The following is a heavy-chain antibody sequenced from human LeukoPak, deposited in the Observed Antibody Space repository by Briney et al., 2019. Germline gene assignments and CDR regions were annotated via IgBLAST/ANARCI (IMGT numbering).Heavy chain of an antibody. CDR3: ASSITMVRGVITLDY. CDR2: IIPIFGTA. D-gene: IGHD3-10*01. V-gene: IGHV1-69*05. J-gene: IGHJ4*02. Sequence: GASVKVSCKASGGTFSSYAIGWVRQAPGQGLEWMGGIIPIFGTANYAQKFQGRVTMTRDTSTSTVYMELSSLRSEDTAVYYCASSITMVRGVITLDYWGQGTLVTVSS. CDR1: GGTFSSYA.